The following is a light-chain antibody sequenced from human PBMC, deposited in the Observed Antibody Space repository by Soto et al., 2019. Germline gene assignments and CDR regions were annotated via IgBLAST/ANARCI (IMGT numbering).Light chain of an antibody. Sequence: DTQMTQSPSTLSASVGDRVTITCRASQSINSWLAWHQQKPGKAPKLLIYKASSLESGVPSRFSGSGSGTQFTLTISSLQPADSATDYCQQYNSYSYTFGQGTKLVI. CDR3: QQYNSYSYT. V-gene: IGKV1-5*03. J-gene: IGKJ2*01. CDR1: QSINSW. CDR2: KAS.